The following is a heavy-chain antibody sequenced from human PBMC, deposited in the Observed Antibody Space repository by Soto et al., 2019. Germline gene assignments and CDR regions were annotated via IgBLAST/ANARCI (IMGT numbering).Heavy chain of an antibody. D-gene: IGHD3-10*01. J-gene: IGHJ6*02. V-gene: IGHV3-21*01. Sequence: GGSLRLSCISSVFTFRTYTMNCVRHSPGKWLEWVSGIRGFSPYTFYAESVRGRFTISRDNAKNSLFLQMDSLRAEDTAVYYCARDRGYDAHDYYYNAMDVWGQGTTVTVSS. CDR2: IRGFSPYT. CDR3: ARDRGYDAHDYYYNAMDV. CDR1: VFTFRTYT.